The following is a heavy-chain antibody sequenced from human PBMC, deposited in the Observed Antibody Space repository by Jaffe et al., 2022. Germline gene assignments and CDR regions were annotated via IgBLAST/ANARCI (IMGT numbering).Heavy chain of an antibody. CDR2: IYTSGST. V-gene: IGHV4-61*02. CDR1: GGSISSGSYY. D-gene: IGHD3-16*01. J-gene: IGHJ4*02. Sequence: QVQLQESGPGLVKPSQTLSLTCTVSGGSISSGSYYWSWIRQPAGKGLEWIGRIYTSGSTNYNPSLKSRVTISVDTSKNQFSLKLSSVTAADTAVYYCARDQGGQGWGLDYWGQGTLVTVSS. CDR3: ARDQGGQGWGLDY.